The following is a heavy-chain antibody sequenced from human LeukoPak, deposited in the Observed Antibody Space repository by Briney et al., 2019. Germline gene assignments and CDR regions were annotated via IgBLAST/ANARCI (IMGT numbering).Heavy chain of an antibody. CDR2: IYTSGST. CDR1: GGSISSYY. D-gene: IGHD2-2*02. V-gene: IGHV4-4*07. CDR3: AREAPYCSSTSCYNPRHYYYYMDV. J-gene: IGHJ6*03. Sequence: PSETLSLTCTVSGGSISSYYWSWIRQPAGKGLEWIGRIYTSGSTNYNPSLKSRVTMSVDTSKNQFSLKLSSVTAADTAVYYCAREAPYCSSTSCYNPRHYYYYMDVWGKGTTVTVSS.